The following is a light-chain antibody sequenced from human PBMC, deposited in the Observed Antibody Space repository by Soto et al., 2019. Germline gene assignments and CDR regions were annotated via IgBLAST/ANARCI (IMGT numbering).Light chain of an antibody. Sequence: QPVLTQSSSASASLGSSVKLTCTLSSGHSSYIIAWHQQQPGKAPRYLMKLEGSGSYNKGSGVPDRFSGSSSGADRYLTISNLQSEDEADYYCETWDKHTVVFGGGTKLTVL. J-gene: IGLJ2*01. V-gene: IGLV4-60*03. CDR3: ETWDKHTVV. CDR2: LEGSGSY. CDR1: SGHSSYI.